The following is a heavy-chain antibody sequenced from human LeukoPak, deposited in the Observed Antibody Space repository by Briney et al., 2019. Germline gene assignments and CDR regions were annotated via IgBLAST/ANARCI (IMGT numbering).Heavy chain of an antibody. CDR1: GGTFSSYA. CDR2: IDPNDGGT. J-gene: IGHJ5*02. CDR3: ARGSDSGTPRWFDP. D-gene: IGHD1-26*01. Sequence: ASVKVSCKASGGTFSSYAISWVRQAPGQGLEWMGWIDPNDGGTNYAQKFQGRVTVTRDTSISTAYMKLSSLRSDDTAVYYCARGSDSGTPRWFDPWGQGTLVTV. V-gene: IGHV1-2*02.